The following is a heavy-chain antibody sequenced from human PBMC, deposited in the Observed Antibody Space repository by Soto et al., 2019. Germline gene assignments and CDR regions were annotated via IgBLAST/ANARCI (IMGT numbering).Heavy chain of an antibody. CDR3: ARPSSSGSYSHYYYYGMDV. J-gene: IGHJ6*02. CDR1: GYSFTSYW. Sequence: GESLKISCKGSGYSFTSYWISWVRQMPGKGLEWMGRIDPSDSYTNYSPSFQGHVTISADKSISTAYLQWSSLKASDTAMYYCARPSSSGSYSHYYYYGMDVWGQGTTVTVSS. CDR2: IDPSDSYT. D-gene: IGHD1-26*01. V-gene: IGHV5-10-1*01.